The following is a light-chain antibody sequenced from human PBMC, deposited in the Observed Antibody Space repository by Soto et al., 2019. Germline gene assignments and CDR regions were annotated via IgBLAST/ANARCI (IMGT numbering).Light chain of an antibody. V-gene: IGKV3-20*01. CDR2: GAS. Sequence: VLTQSPGTLSLSPGERATLSCRASQSVNNNYLAWYQQKPGQSPRLLIYGASIRATAIPDRFSCSGSGTDFTLTISSLEPEDSAVYYCQQHSRSITFGGGTKVEIK. J-gene: IGKJ4*01. CDR3: QQHSRSIT. CDR1: QSVNNNY.